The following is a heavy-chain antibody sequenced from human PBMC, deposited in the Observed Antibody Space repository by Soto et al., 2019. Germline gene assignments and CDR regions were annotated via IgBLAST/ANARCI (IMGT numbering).Heavy chain of an antibody. D-gene: IGHD5-12*01. J-gene: IGHJ6*02. CDR1: GASISNAY. CDR2: IHSSGTF. CDR3: ARDNIVSKGYGMDV. V-gene: IGHV4-4*07. Sequence: SETLSLTCTVSGASISNAYWSWIRQADGKRLEWIGRIHSSGTFNYNPSLKSRVSISRDTSKNQISLKLSSVTAADTAVYYCARDNIVSKGYGMDVWGQGTTVTVSS.